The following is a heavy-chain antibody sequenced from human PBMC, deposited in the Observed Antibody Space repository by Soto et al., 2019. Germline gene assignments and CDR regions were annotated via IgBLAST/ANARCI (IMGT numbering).Heavy chain of an antibody. V-gene: IGHV1-18*01. J-gene: IGHJ6*03. CDR1: GYTFTSYG. D-gene: IGHD4-17*01. Sequence: ASVKVSCKASGYTFTSYGISWVRQAPGQGLEWMGWISAYNGNTNYAQKLQGRVTMTTDTSTSTAYMELRSLRSDDTAVYYCARAFTSNDYGDQRYYYYYMDVWGKGTTVTVSS. CDR3: ARAFTSNDYGDQRYYYYYMDV. CDR2: ISAYNGNT.